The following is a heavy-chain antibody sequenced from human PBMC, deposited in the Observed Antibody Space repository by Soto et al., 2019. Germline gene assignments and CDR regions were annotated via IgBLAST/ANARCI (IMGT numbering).Heavy chain of an antibody. V-gene: IGHV4-34*01. Sequence: PSETLSLTCTVSGGSITGYYWSWIRQPPGKGLEWIGEINDSGTTNYNPSLKSRVTLSVDRSKNQFSLKLSSVTAADTAVYYCARALAAASEYWGQGTLVTVSS. CDR2: INDSGTT. CDR3: ARALAAASEY. D-gene: IGHD6-13*01. CDR1: GGSITGYY. J-gene: IGHJ4*02.